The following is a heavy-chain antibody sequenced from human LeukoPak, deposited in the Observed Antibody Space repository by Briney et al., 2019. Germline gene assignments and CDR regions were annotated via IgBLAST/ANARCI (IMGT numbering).Heavy chain of an antibody. D-gene: IGHD6-13*01. V-gene: IGHV3-48*04. CDR3: ARVPVAADGTCFDF. J-gene: IGHJ4*02. CDR2: ISGSSGLI. CDR1: GFTFSSYN. Sequence: GGSLRLSCAASGFTFSSYNMNWVRQAPGKGLEWVSYISGSSGLIYYADSVTGRFTISRDNAKNSLYPQMNSLRAEATAVYYCARVPVAADGTCFDFWGQGTLVTVSS.